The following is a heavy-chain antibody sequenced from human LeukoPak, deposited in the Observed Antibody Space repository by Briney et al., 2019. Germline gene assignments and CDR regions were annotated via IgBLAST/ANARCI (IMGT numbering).Heavy chain of an antibody. J-gene: IGHJ4*02. Sequence: SETLSLNCAVYGTSFRGFYWSWIRQPPGKGPAWIGEINHSGGSSYNPSLKSRVTISVDTSKNQFSLKLTSLTAADTAVYFCARGRGIKSPIRDPWDYWGQGTLVTVSS. V-gene: IGHV4-34*01. CDR3: ARGRGIKSPIRDPWDY. D-gene: IGHD1-26*01. CDR1: GTSFRGFY. CDR2: INHSGGS.